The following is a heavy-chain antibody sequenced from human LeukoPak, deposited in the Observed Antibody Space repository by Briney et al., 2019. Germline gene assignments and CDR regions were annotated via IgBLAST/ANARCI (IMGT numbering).Heavy chain of an antibody. V-gene: IGHV1-24*01. D-gene: IGHD6-19*01. CDR2: FDPGDGET. CDR3: ATDFGSGWYVGY. Sequence: GASVKVSCKVSGYTLTELSMHWVRQAPGKGLEWMGGFDPGDGETIYAQKFQGRVTMTEDTSTDTAYMELSSLRSEDTAVYYCATDFGSGWYVGYWGQGTLVTVSS. CDR1: GYTLTELS. J-gene: IGHJ4*02.